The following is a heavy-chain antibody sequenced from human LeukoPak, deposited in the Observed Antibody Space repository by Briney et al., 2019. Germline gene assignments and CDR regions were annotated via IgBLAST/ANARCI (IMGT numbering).Heavy chain of an antibody. CDR3: SKDRDSTGYFQYFDS. J-gene: IGHJ4*02. CDR1: GFTFDDYA. Sequence: GGSLRLSCAASGFTFDDYAMHWVRQAPGKGLEWVSVITWDGSTSDYADSVKGRFTISRDNSKDSLYLQMNSLRAEDTAFYYCSKDRDSTGYFQYFDSWGRGTLVTVSS. CDR2: ITWDGSTS. V-gene: IGHV3-43D*03. D-gene: IGHD3-22*01.